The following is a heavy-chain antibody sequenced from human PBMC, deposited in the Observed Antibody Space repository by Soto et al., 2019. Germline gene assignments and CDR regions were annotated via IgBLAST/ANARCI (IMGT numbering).Heavy chain of an antibody. J-gene: IGHJ5*02. V-gene: IGHV3-48*01. CDR3: XXVADSGYXTVDR. CDR2: IRRHTSVT. D-gene: IGHD3-3*01. Sequence: EVQXVESGGMLVQPGGSLRLSCAASGLTLSTSSMNWVRQAPGKGLEWISYIRRHTSVTAYADSVKGXXXXXXDSXXXXXXXXXXXXXXXXXXXXXXXXVADSGYXTVDRWGQGTLVTVSS. CDR1: GLTLSTSS.